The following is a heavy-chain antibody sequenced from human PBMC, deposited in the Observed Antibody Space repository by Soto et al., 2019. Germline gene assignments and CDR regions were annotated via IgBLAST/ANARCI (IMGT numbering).Heavy chain of an antibody. Sequence: EVQLVESGGGLVQPGGSLRLSCAASGFTVTTNHVNWVRQAPGKGLEWVSVIRTGGDTYYADSVKGRFTISRDNSKNMLYLQMNSLRAEDTAMYYCAKGIIPGVSAGDYWGPGTLVTVSS. J-gene: IGHJ4*02. V-gene: IGHV3-66*01. D-gene: IGHD2-2*01. CDR1: GFTVTTNH. CDR2: IRTGGDT. CDR3: AKGIIPGVSAGDY.